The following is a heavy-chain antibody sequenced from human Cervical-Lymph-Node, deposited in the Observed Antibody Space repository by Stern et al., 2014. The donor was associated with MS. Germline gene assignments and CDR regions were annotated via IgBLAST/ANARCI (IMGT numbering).Heavy chain of an antibody. V-gene: IGHV3-48*01. J-gene: IGHJ4*02. D-gene: IGHD2-21*01. CDR3: ATKHTTSFIPLSIDF. CDR1: GLNFNYYG. Sequence: EVQLVESGGGLVQPGGSLRLSCVASGLNFNYYGMNWVRQAPGKGLECISYISNSDLSIYYADSVKGRFTISRDNAKNSLYLQMNSLRVEDTAVYYCATKHTTSFIPLSIDFWGQGTLVTVSS. CDR2: ISNSDLSI.